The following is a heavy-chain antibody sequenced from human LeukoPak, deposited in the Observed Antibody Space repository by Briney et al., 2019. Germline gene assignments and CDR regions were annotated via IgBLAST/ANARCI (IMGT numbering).Heavy chain of an antibody. CDR1: GFSFSDYG. CDR2: IRSDGSKT. V-gene: IGHV3-30*02. Sequence: QSGRSLRLSCAASGFSFSDYGLHWVRQAPGRGLEWVAFIRSDGSKTYYARAVKGRFTISRDNSKNTLDLQMNSLRAEDTAVYFCAKDAYQHYMDVWGEGTTVTVSS. D-gene: IGHD2-2*01. J-gene: IGHJ6*03. CDR3: AKDAYQHYMDV.